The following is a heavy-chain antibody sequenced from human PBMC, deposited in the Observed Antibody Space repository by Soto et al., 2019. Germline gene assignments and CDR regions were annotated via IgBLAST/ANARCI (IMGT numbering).Heavy chain of an antibody. CDR3: AKTANGWFSAFDI. Sequence: PGKGLEWVSAISGSGGTTYYADSVKGRFTFSRDNSKNTLYLQMNSLRAEGTAVYYCAKTANGWFSAFDIWGQGTMVTV. V-gene: IGHV3-23*01. CDR2: ISGSGGTT. D-gene: IGHD6-19*01. J-gene: IGHJ3*02.